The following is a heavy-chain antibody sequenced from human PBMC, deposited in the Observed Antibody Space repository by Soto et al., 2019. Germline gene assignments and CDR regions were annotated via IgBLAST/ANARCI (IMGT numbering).Heavy chain of an antibody. V-gene: IGHV1-18*01. Sequence: QVHLVQSGAEVKKPGASVKVSCKGSGYGFTTYGITWVRQAPGQGLEWMAWISAHNGNTNYAQKLQGRVTVTRDTSTSTAYMELRSLRSDDTAVYYCAQGRYGDYWGQGALVTVSS. J-gene: IGHJ4*02. CDR2: ISAHNGNT. D-gene: IGHD1-26*01. CDR1: GYGFTTYG. CDR3: AQGRYGDY.